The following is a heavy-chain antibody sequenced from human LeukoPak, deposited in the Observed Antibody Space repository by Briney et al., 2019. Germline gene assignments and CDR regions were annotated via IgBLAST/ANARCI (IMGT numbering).Heavy chain of an antibody. V-gene: IGHV3-74*01. J-gene: IGHJ4*02. D-gene: IGHD1-26*01. CDR1: GFTFSRYG. CDR2: VKTDGRTT. Sequence: GGSLRLSCAAAGFTFSRYGMHWVRQAPGKGLVWVSHVKTDGRTTHYADSVKGRFTISRDNAKNSLYLQMNSLRAEDTAVYYCAKDRDTRREWELLKSFDYWGQGTLVTVSS. CDR3: AKDRDTRREWELLKSFDY.